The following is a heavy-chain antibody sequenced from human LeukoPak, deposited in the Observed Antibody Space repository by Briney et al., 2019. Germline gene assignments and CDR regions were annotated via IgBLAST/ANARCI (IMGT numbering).Heavy chain of an antibody. J-gene: IGHJ4*02. CDR2: ISHTGIT. CDR1: GSSITKYY. V-gene: IGHV4-59*01. D-gene: IGHD1-14*01. CDR3: ARFRSAADHPDS. Sequence: PSETLSLTCTVSGSSITKYYWSWIRQPPGKGLEWIGYISHTGITNYNPSLESRVIISADPSRNQFSLKLTSMTAADTAVYYCARFRSAADHPDSWGQGTLVTVSS.